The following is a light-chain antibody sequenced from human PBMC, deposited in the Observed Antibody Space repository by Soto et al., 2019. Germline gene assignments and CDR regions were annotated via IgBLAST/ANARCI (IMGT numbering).Light chain of an antibody. V-gene: IGKV3-11*01. Sequence: EIVLTQSPATLSLSPGERATLSCRASQSVSSSLAWYQHKPGQAPRLVIYDASNRATGIPARFSGSGSGTDVTLTISALEPEDFAVYFCQQRNNWPPEFAFGPGTKVEIK. CDR3: QQRNNWPPEFA. CDR1: QSVSSS. J-gene: IGKJ3*01. CDR2: DAS.